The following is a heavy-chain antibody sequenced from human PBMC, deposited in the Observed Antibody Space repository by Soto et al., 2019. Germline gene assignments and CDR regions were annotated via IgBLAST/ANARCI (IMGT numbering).Heavy chain of an antibody. CDR2: ISASGDYT. CDR3: ARSAGWRQVGVYNYGLDV. D-gene: IGHD2-8*01. V-gene: IGHV3-11*06. J-gene: IGHJ6*02. CDR1: GFFLSNHW. Sequence: QVQLVESGGGWVKPGESLRLSCIGSGFFLSNHWMTWIRQAPGKGLEGGSYISASGDYTIYADSLKGRFTISRDNARNSLWLQINSLTAEDTAVYDCARSAGWRQVGVYNYGLDVWGQGTTVIVSS.